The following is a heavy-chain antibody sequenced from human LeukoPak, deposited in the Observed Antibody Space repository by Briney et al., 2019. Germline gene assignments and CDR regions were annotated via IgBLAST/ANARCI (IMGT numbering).Heavy chain of an antibody. V-gene: IGHV4-61*05. J-gene: IGHJ3*02. Sequence: SETLSLTCTVSGGSISINNYYWAWIRQPPGKGLEWIGYIYYGGSTNYNPSLKSRVTISVDTSKNQFSLKLSSVTAADTAVYYCARDLVVVIFNHDAFDIWGQGTMVTVSS. CDR1: GGSISINNYY. CDR3: ARDLVVVIFNHDAFDI. CDR2: IYYGGST. D-gene: IGHD3-22*01.